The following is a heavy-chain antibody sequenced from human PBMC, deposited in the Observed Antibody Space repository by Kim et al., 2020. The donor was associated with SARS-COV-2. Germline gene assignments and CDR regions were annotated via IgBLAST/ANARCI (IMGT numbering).Heavy chain of an antibody. Sequence: SGPTLVNPTQTLTLTCTFSGFSLSTSGMCVSWIRQPPGKALEWLARIDWDDDKYYSTSLKTRLTISKDTSKNQVVLTMTNMDPVDTATYYCARSPWGGSGSYGNWFDPWGQGTLVTVSS. D-gene: IGHD3-10*01. CDR1: GFSLSTSGMC. V-gene: IGHV2-70*11. J-gene: IGHJ5*02. CDR3: ARSPWGGSGSYGNWFDP. CDR2: IDWDDDK.